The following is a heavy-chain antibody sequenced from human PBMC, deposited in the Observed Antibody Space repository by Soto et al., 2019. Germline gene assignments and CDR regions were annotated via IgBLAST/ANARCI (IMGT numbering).Heavy chain of an antibody. CDR3: ARALFVRIEAAGTGYDY. Sequence: ASVKVSCKASGYTFTGYYMHWVRQAPGQGLEWMGWINPNSGGTNYAQKFQGWVTMTRDTSISTAYMELSRLRSDDTAVYYCARALFVRIEAAGTGYDYCGQGPLVTVSS. CDR2: INPNSGGT. CDR1: GYTFTGYY. J-gene: IGHJ4*02. V-gene: IGHV1-2*04. D-gene: IGHD6-13*01.